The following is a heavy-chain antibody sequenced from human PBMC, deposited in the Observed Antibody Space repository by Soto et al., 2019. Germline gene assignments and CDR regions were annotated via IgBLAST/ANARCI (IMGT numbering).Heavy chain of an antibody. V-gene: IGHV4-59*12. D-gene: IGHD3-9*01. CDR1: GGSISSYY. J-gene: IGHJ4*02. Sequence: SETLSLTCTVSGGSISSYYWSWIRQPPGKGLEWIGYIYYSGSTNYNPSLKSRVTISVDTSKNQFSLQLNSVTPEDTAVYYCARGVKHYDILTGYYFPDYWGQGTLVTVSS. CDR2: IYYSGST. CDR3: ARGVKHYDILTGYYFPDY.